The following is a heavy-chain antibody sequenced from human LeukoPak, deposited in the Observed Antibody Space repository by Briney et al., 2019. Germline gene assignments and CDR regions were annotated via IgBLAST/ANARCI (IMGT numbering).Heavy chain of an antibody. CDR2: ISYDGSNK. V-gene: IGHV3-30*18. Sequence: PGGSLRLSCAASGFTFSSYGMHWVRQAPGKGLEWVAVISYDGSNKYYADSVKGRFTISRDNSKNTLYLQMNSLRAEDTAVYYCPKENYDILTGARTGFDPWGQGTLVTVSS. D-gene: IGHD3-9*01. J-gene: IGHJ5*02. CDR3: PKENYDILTGARTGFDP. CDR1: GFTFSSYG.